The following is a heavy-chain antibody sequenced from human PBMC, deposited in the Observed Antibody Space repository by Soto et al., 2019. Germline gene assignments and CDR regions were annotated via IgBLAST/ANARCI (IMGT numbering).Heavy chain of an antibody. V-gene: IGHV3-74*01. D-gene: IGHD2-8*01. J-gene: IGHJ4*02. CDR3: ARGFVPNGVGLDS. CDR2: INSDGTDT. Sequence: EVQLVESGGGLVQPGGSLRLSCAASGFTFRSFWMHWVRQAPGKGLVWVSRINSDGTDTHYADSVKGRFTISRDNAKDTLYLQMNSLRAEDTAVYYCARGFVPNGVGLDSWGQGALVTVSS. CDR1: GFTFRSFW.